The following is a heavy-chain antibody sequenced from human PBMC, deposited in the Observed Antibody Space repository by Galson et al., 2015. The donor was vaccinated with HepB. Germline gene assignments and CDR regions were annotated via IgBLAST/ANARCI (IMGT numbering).Heavy chain of an antibody. D-gene: IGHD2-15*01. CDR1: GFTFSSYG. V-gene: IGHV3-30*18. J-gene: IGHJ6*02. Sequence: SLRLSCAASGFTFSSYGMHWVRQAPGKGLEWVAVISYDGSNKYYADSVKGRFTISRDNSKNTLYLQMNSLRAEDTAVYYCAKDLLEEAYYYYGMDVWGQGTTVTVSS. CDR3: AKDLLEEAYYYYGMDV. CDR2: ISYDGSNK.